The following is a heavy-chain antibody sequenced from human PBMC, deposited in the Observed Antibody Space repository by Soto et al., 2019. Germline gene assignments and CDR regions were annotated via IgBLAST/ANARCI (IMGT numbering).Heavy chain of an antibody. CDR2: VSYDGSLK. Sequence: VQLVASGGGVVHPGRSLRLSFAASGFTFSRFGIHWVRQAPGKGLEWVAVVSYDGSLKYYADSVKGRFTISRDNSKNTLYLQMNSLRPEDTALYYCAKDSDKLLFDYYYYGMDVWGQGTTVTVSS. CDR1: GFTFSRFG. CDR3: AKDSDKLLFDYYYYGMDV. J-gene: IGHJ6*02. D-gene: IGHD2-2*01. V-gene: IGHV3-30*18.